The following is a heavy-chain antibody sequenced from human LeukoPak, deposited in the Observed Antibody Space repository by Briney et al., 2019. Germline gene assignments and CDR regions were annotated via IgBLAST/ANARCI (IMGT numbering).Heavy chain of an antibody. CDR1: GGSISSYY. CDR3: ARHYYDRSSMYYFDY. V-gene: IGHV4-59*08. Sequence: PSETLSLTCTVSGGSISSYYWSWIRQPPGKGLEWIGYNYYSGSTNYNPSLKSRVTISVDTSKNQFSLKLSSVTAADTAVYYCARHYYDRSSMYYFDYWGQGTLVTVSS. D-gene: IGHD3-22*01. J-gene: IGHJ4*02. CDR2: NYYSGST.